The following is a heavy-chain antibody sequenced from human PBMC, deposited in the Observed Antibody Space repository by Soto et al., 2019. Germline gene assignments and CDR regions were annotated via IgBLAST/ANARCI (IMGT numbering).Heavy chain of an antibody. Sequence: GESLKISCKGSGYSFTSYWIGWVRQMPGKGLEWMGIIYPGDSDTRYSPSFQGQVTISADKSISTAYLQWSSLKASDTAMYSWARRDSSSPHYSSSGMDVGGQGTPSTVPS. CDR2: IYPGDSDT. CDR1: GYSFTSYW. CDR3: ARRDSSSPHYSSSGMDV. V-gene: IGHV5-51*01. D-gene: IGHD6-6*01. J-gene: IGHJ6*02.